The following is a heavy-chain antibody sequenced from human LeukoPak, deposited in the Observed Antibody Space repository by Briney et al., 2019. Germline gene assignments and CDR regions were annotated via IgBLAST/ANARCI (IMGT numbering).Heavy chain of an antibody. V-gene: IGHV3-23*01. CDR3: AKDLVPGRLDY. CDR2: ISGSSGST. J-gene: IGHJ4*02. D-gene: IGHD3-10*02. Sequence: GGSLRLSCTASGFTFSSYAMTWVRQAPGKGLEWVSSISGSSGSTYYADSVKGRFTISRANSENTLYLQMHSLRAEDTAVYYCAKDLVPGRLDYWGQGHLVHVSS. CDR1: GFTFSSYA.